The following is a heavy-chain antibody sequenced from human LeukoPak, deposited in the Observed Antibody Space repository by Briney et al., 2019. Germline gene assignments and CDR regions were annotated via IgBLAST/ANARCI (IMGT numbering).Heavy chain of an antibody. CDR3: AKSIVVVAYQFDY. Sequence: SGGSLRLSCAASGFTFSDYYMSWIRQAPGKGLEWVSYISSSGSTIYYADSVKGRFTISRDNAKNSLYLQMNSLRAEDTAVYYCAKSIVVVAYQFDYWGQGTLVTVSS. CDR2: ISSSGSTI. J-gene: IGHJ4*02. CDR1: GFTFSDYY. D-gene: IGHD3-22*01. V-gene: IGHV3-11*01.